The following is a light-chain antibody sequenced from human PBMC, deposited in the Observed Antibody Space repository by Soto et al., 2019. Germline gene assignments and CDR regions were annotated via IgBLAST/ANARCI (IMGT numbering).Light chain of an antibody. CDR3: QSYDSSLSGLGV. CDR1: SSNIGAGYD. CDR2: GNS. Sequence: QSVLTQPPSVSGAPGQRVTISCTGSSSNIGAGYDVHWYQQLPGTAPKLLIYGNSNRPSGVPDRFSGSKSGTSASLAITGLQAEDEADYYCQSYDSSLSGLGVFGGGTKPHRP. V-gene: IGLV1-40*01. J-gene: IGLJ2*01.